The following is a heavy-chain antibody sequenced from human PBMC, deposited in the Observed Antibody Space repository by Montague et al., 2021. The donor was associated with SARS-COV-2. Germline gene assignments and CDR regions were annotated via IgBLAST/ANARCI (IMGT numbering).Heavy chain of an antibody. J-gene: IGHJ5*02. CDR3: ASHPVCQQLST. CDR1: GASLASGYW. D-gene: IGHD1-1*01. CDR2: IHHTGGS. V-gene: IGHV4-4*02. Sequence: SETLSLTCAVSGASLASGYWWSWVHQPPGKGLEWIAEIHHTGGSNYNPSLVSRVTIFLDHSKNHLTLTLSSATAADTAMYYCASHPVCQQLSTWGQGTLVPVSA.